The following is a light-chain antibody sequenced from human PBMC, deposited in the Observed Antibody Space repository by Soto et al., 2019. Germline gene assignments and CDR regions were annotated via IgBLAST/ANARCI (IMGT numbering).Light chain of an antibody. CDR1: QSVSSY. CDR2: DAS. CDR3: HLDNNWPPFT. J-gene: IGKJ5*01. V-gene: IGKV3-11*01. Sequence: EIVLTQSPATLSLSPGERATLSCRASQSVSSYLAWYQQKPGQAPRLLIYDASNRATGIPARFSGRGSGTEFSLSISSLQSGDFEVYYCHLDNNWPPFTFSHGT.